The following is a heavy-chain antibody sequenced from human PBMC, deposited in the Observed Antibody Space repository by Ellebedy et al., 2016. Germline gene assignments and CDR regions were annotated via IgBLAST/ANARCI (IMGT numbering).Heavy chain of an antibody. V-gene: IGHV3-30-3*01. CDR3: AREGYRSGRNGAFNY. CDR2: ISNDENIK. D-gene: IGHD6-19*01. Sequence: GGSLRLXXEASGFTFSSYVFQWVRQAPGKGLEWVAAISNDENIKLYADSVKGRFTISRDNSKNTLYLQMNSLRAEDTAVYYCAREGYRSGRNGAFNYWGQGTLVSVSS. CDR1: GFTFSSYV. J-gene: IGHJ4*02.